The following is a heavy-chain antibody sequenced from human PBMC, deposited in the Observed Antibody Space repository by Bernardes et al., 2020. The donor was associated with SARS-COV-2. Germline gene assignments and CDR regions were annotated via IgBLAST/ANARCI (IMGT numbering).Heavy chain of an antibody. CDR3: TRPGATAFDY. CDR2: IRSKANSYAT. V-gene: IGHV3-73*01. J-gene: IGHJ4*02. CDR1: GFTFSGSA. Sequence: GGSLRLSCAASGFTFSGSAMHWVRQASGKGLEWVGRIRSKANSYATAYAASVKGRFTISRDDSKNTAYLQMNSLKTEDTAVYYCTRPGATAFDYWGQGTLVTVSS. D-gene: IGHD1-26*01.